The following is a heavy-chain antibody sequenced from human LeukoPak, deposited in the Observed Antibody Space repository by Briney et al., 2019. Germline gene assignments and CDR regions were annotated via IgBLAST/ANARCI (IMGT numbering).Heavy chain of an antibody. CDR2: LNHRGST. CDR1: GGPFSGFY. V-gene: IGHV4-34*01. Sequence: SVTLSLTCAFYGGPFSGFYWRWIRQPPGKGWEWVGELNHRGSTNYYTYLSSRVNISVETSHNQFFQKLSPVTAAHTAVYLPARSWDSSSWYFWFDPWGQGTLVIVSP. D-gene: IGHD6-13*01. J-gene: IGHJ5*02. CDR3: ARSWDSSSWYFWFDP.